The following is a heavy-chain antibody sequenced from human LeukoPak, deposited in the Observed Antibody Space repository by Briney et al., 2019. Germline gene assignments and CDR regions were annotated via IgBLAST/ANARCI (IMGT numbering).Heavy chain of an antibody. CDR3: ARARIMITFGGAAFFDY. V-gene: IGHV4-39*07. J-gene: IGHJ4*02. Sequence: PSETLSLTCTVSGGSISSSSYYWGWIRQPPGKGLEWIGSIYYSGSTYYNPSLKSRVTISVDTSKNQFSLKLSSVTAADTAVYYCARARIMITFGGAAFFDYWGQGTLVTVSS. D-gene: IGHD3-16*01. CDR2: IYYSGST. CDR1: GGSISSSSYY.